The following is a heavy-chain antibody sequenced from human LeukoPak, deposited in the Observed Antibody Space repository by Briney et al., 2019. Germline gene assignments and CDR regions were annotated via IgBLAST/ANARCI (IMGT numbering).Heavy chain of an antibody. CDR3: ARVTQWLAPYFDY. Sequence: SVKVSCKASGYTFTSYYIHWVRQAPGQGLEWMGGIIPIFGTANYAQKFQGRVTITTDESTSTAYMELSSLRSEDTAVYYCARVTQWLAPYFDYWGQGTLVTVSS. V-gene: IGHV1-69*05. J-gene: IGHJ4*02. D-gene: IGHD6-19*01. CDR1: GYTFTSYY. CDR2: IIPIFGTA.